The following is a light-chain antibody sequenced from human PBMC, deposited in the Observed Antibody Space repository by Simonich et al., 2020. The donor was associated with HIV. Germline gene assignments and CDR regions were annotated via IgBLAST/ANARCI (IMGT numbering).Light chain of an antibody. CDR3: QQYDSWPYT. CDR1: QSISTN. Sequence: ELVLTQSPATLSLSPGERATLSCRASQSISTNLAWYQQKPGQAPRLLMYDASTRATGIPARFTGSGSGTEFTLTINSMQSEDIAIFHCQQYDSWPYTFGQGTKLEI. J-gene: IGKJ2*01. CDR2: DAS. V-gene: IGKV3-15*01.